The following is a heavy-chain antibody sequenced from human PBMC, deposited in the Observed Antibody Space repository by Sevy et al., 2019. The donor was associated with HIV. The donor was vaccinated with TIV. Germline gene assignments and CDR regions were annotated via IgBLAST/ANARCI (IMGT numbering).Heavy chain of an antibody. J-gene: IGHJ4*02. CDR1: GFTFSTYG. CDR2: IWFDGSNT. Sequence: GGSLRLSCAASGFTFSTYGMHWVRQAPGKGLEWVAVIWFDGSNTYYADSVKGRFTISRDIAKNTLLLQMNSLRAEDTAVYYCAADLEFYDYGDYGPAFMPDYWGQGTLVTVSS. D-gene: IGHD4-17*01. V-gene: IGHV3-33*01. CDR3: AADLEFYDYGDYGPAFMPDY.